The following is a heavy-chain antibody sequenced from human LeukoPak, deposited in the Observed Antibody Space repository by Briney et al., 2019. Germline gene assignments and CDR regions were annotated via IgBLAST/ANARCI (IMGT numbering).Heavy chain of an antibody. CDR3: ARGARVLRYFDWTRGGYYYYMDV. CDR1: GGTFSSYA. V-gene: IGHV1-69*13. J-gene: IGHJ6*03. D-gene: IGHD3-9*01. Sequence: PGASVKVSCKASGGTFSSYAISWVRQAPGQGLEWMGGIIPIFGTANYAQKFQGRVTITADESTSTAYMELSSLRSEDTAVYYCARGARVLRYFDWTRGGYYYYMDVWGKGTTVTISS. CDR2: IIPIFGTA.